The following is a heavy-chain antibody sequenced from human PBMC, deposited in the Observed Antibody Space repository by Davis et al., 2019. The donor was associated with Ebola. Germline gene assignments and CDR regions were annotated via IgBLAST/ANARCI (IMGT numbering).Heavy chain of an antibody. Sequence: MPGGSLRLSCTVSGGSISGYYWSWIRQPPGKGLEWIGYIYYSGSTNYNPSLKSRVTISVDTSKNQFSLKLSSVTAADTAVYYCARDRSDSSGYYLYYYYGMDVWGKGTTVTVSS. D-gene: IGHD3-22*01. CDR3: ARDRSDSSGYYLYYYYGMDV. V-gene: IGHV4-59*01. CDR1: GGSISGYY. CDR2: IYYSGST. J-gene: IGHJ6*04.